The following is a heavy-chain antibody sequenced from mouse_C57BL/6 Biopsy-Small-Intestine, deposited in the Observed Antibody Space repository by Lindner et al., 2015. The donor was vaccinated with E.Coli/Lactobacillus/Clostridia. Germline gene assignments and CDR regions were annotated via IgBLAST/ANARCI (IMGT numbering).Heavy chain of an antibody. V-gene: IGHV1S29*02. CDR3: ASERQLAGLTD. J-gene: IGHJ3*01. CDR2: INPNLGAT. D-gene: IGHD6-1*02. CDR1: GYIFIDYY. Sequence: SVKVSCKASGYIFIDYYVHWVRQAPGQGLEWMAWINPNLGATRYAQKFQGRVTVTRDTSIATAYLEVTGLRSDDTAVYYCASERQLAGLTDWGQGTLVTVS.